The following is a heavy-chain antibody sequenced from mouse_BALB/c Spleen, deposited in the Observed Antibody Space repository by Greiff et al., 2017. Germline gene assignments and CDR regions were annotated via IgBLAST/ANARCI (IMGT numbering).Heavy chain of an antibody. V-gene: IGHV2-9*02. J-gene: IGHJ2*01. D-gene: IGHD1-1*01. CDR1: GFSLTSYG. Sequence: VQRVESGPGLVAPSQSLSITCTVSGFSLTSYGVHWVRQPPGKGLEWLGVIWAGGSTNYNSALMSRLSISKDNSKSQVFLKMNSLQTDDTAMYYCVRDITTVVANYFDYWGQGTTLTVSS. CDR3: VRDITTVVANYFDY. CDR2: IWAGGST.